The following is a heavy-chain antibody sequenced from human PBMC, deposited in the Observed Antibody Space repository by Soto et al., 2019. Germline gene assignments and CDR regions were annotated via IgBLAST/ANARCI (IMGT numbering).Heavy chain of an antibody. CDR2: IYHSGST. CDR3: ARSSTGMATTAGGFSYGMDV. Sequence: QVQLQESGPGLVKPSGTLSLTCAVSGGSISSSNWWSWVRQPPGKGLEWIGEIYHSGSTNYNPSLKSRVTISVDKSKNQFSLKRSSVTAADTAVYYCARSSTGMATTAGGFSYGMDVRGQGTTVTVSS. CDR1: GGSISSSNW. J-gene: IGHJ6*02. D-gene: IGHD5-12*01. V-gene: IGHV4-4*02.